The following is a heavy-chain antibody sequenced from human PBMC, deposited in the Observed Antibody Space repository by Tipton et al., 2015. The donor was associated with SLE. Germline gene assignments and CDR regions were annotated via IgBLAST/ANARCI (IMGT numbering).Heavy chain of an antibody. CDR3: ARGGYSSLSFDY. CDR2: IYYSGST. D-gene: IGHD5-18*01. Sequence: TLSLTCTVSGGSISSSSYYWGWIRQPPGKGLEWIGSIYYSGSTYYNPSLKSRVTISVDRSKNQFSLKLSSVTAADTAVYYCARGGYSSLSFDYWGQGTLVTVSS. J-gene: IGHJ4*02. V-gene: IGHV4-39*07. CDR1: GGSISSSSYY.